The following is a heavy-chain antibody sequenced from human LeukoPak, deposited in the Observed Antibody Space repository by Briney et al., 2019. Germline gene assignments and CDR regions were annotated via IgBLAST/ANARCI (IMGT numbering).Heavy chain of an antibody. Sequence: SETLSLTCTVSGGSISSSSYYWGWIRQPPGKGLEWIGSIYYSGSTYYNPSLKSRVTISVDTSKNQFSLKLSSVTAADTAVYYCARDDGSYAQPSAFDIWGQGTMVTVSS. CDR2: IYYSGST. D-gene: IGHD1-26*01. CDR1: GGSISSSSYY. J-gene: IGHJ3*02. CDR3: ARDDGSYAQPSAFDI. V-gene: IGHV4-39*02.